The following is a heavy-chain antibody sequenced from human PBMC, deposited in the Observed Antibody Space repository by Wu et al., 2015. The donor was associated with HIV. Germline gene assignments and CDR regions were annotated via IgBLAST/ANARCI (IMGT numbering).Heavy chain of an antibody. V-gene: IGHV1-69*05. J-gene: IGHJ5*02. CDR3: AILGADCGGDYCPGGP. Sequence: QVQLVQSGAEVKKPGSSVKVSCKGSGGAFTTSAINWVRQAPGQGLEWMGMIIPLYGTPNYAQKFEGRITINTDESTNTVYMGLRSLTYDDTAVYYYAILGADCGGDYCPGGPWGQGTPVTVSS. CDR2: IIPLYGTP. CDR1: GGAFTTSA. D-gene: IGHD2-21*02.